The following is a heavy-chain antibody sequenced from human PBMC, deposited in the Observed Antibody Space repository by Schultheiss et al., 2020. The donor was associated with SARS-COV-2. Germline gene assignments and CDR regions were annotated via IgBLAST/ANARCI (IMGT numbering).Heavy chain of an antibody. Sequence: SETLSLTCAVYGGSFSGYYWSWIRQPPGKGLEWIGEINHSGSTNYNPSLKSRVTISVDTSKNQFSLKLSSVTAEDTAVYYCARDPDCSSTSCYTDNWFDPWGQGTLVTVSS. V-gene: IGHV4-34*01. CDR3: ARDPDCSSTSCYTDNWFDP. D-gene: IGHD2-2*02. CDR2: INHSGST. CDR1: GGSFSGYY. J-gene: IGHJ5*02.